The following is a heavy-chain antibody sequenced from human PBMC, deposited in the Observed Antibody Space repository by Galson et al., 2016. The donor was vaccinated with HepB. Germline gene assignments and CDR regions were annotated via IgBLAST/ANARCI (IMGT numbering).Heavy chain of an antibody. Sequence: SVKVSCKASGGTFSSYTFSWVRQAPGQGLEWMGRIVPILGQANNAQKFQGRVTITADKSTSTAYMELSSLRSEDTAWYYCSSGCWYSGTPWYYYMDVWGKGTTVTVSS. V-gene: IGHV1-69*02. CDR3: SSGCWYSGTPWYYYMDV. J-gene: IGHJ6*03. D-gene: IGHD6-19*01. CDR1: GGTFSSYT. CDR2: IVPILGQA.